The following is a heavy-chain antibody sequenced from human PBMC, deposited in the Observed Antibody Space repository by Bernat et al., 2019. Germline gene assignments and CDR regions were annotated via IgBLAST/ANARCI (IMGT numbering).Heavy chain of an antibody. V-gene: IGHV3-33*01. D-gene: IGHD2-15*01. CDR1: GFTFSSYG. J-gene: IGHJ6*03. CDR3: ARDPQERGYCSGGSCFHYYYYYYMGG. CDR2: IWYDGSNK. Sequence: QVQLVESGGGVVQPGRSLRLSCAASGFTFSSYGMHWVRQAPGKGLEWVAVIWYDGSNKYYADSVKGRFTISRDNSKNTLYLQMNSLRAEDTAVYYCARDPQERGYCSGGSCFHYYYYYYMGGWGKGTTVTVTS.